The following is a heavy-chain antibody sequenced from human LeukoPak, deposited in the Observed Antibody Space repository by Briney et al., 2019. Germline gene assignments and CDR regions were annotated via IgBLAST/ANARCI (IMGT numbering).Heavy chain of an antibody. CDR3: ARDSYYYDSSGYYPNYYYYYMDV. V-gene: IGHV1-69*06. CDR2: IIPIFGTA. J-gene: IGHJ6*03. Sequence: ASVKVSCKASGGTFSSYAISWVRQAPGQGLEWMGGIIPIFGTANYAQKFQGRVTITADKSTSTAYMELSSLRSEDTAVYYCARDSYYYDSSGYYPNYYYYYMDVWGKGTTVTVSS. CDR1: GGTFSSYA. D-gene: IGHD3-22*01.